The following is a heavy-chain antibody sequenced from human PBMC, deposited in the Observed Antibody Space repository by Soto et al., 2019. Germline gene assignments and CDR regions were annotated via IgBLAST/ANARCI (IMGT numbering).Heavy chain of an antibody. J-gene: IGHJ6*02. CDR1: GYTFTSYG. V-gene: IGHV1-18*04. D-gene: IGHD2-2*01. CDR3: ATDKPEDIVVVYPAYYYYGMDV. CDR2: ISAYNGNT. Sequence: QVQLVQSGAEVKKPGASVKVSCKASGYTFTSYGISWVRQAPGQGLEWMGWISAYNGNTNYAQKLQGRVTMTTDTSTSTAYMELRSLRSDDTAVYYCATDKPEDIVVVYPAYYYYGMDVWGQGTTVTVSS.